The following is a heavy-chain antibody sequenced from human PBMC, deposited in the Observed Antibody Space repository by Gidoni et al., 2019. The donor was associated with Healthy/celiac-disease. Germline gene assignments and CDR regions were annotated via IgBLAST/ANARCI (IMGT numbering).Heavy chain of an antibody. D-gene: IGHD3-10*01. V-gene: IGHV4-34*01. J-gene: IGHJ6*02. Sequence: QVQLQQWGAGLLKPSVTPSLTCAVYGGSFSGYYWSWICQPPGKGQEWIGEINHSGITNYNPSLKSRVNISGDTSKNQFSLKLSAATAAGTAVYYCARMERVRSYGMDVWGQGTTVTVSS. CDR2: INHSGIT. CDR3: ARMERVRSYGMDV. CDR1: GGSFSGYY.